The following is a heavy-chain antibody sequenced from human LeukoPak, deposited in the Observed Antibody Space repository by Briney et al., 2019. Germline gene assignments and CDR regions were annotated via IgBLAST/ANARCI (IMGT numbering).Heavy chain of an antibody. Sequence: SETLSLTCTVSGGSISSGDYYWSWIRQPPGKGLEWIGYIYYSGSTYYNPSLKSRVTISVDTSKNQFSLKLSSVTAADTAVYYCARLGNRDGYNYFLDYWGQGTLVTVSS. D-gene: IGHD5-24*01. J-gene: IGHJ4*02. CDR1: GGSISSGDYY. CDR2: IYYSGST. V-gene: IGHV4-30-4*01. CDR3: ARLGNRDGYNYFLDY.